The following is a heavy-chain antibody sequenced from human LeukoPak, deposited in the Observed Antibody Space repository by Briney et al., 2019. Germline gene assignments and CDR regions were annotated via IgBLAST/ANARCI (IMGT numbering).Heavy chain of an antibody. CDR1: GGSIRSLY. Sequence: SETLSLTCTVSGGSIRSLYWSCIRQPPGKGLEWIGYIFDSGSTDYNPSLKSRVTISIDTSKSQVSLKLSSVTAADTAVYYCARHRCSTTSCYWNWFDPWGQGTLVTVSS. J-gene: IGHJ5*02. V-gene: IGHV4-59*08. CDR3: ARHRCSTTSCYWNWFDP. D-gene: IGHD2-2*01. CDR2: IFDSGST.